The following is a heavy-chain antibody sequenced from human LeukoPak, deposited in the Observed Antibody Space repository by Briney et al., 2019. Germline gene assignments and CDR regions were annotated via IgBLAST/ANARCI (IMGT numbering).Heavy chain of an antibody. CDR1: GDSVSSNSVA. CDR2: TYYRSNWHN. J-gene: IGHJ4*02. Sequence: SQTLSLTCAISGDSVSSNSVAWNWIRQSPTRGLEWLGRTYYRSNWHNEYALSVRSRLTTSQDTAKNQFSLQLNSVTPEDTAAYYCAREQNRLFEYWGQGTLVTVSS. CDR3: AREQNRLFEY. D-gene: IGHD1/OR15-1a*01. V-gene: IGHV6-1*01.